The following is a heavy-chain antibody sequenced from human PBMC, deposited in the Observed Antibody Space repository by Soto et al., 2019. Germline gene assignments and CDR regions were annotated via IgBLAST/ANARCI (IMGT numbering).Heavy chain of an antibody. CDR1: GGTFSSYA. Sequence: GASVKVSSKASGGTFSSYAISWVRQAPGQGLEWMGGISPIFGTANYAQKFQGRVTITADESTSTAYMELSSLRSEDTAVYYCARGYYYGSGGAPEFDYWGQGTLVTVSS. D-gene: IGHD3-10*01. J-gene: IGHJ4*02. CDR3: ARGYYYGSGGAPEFDY. V-gene: IGHV1-69*13. CDR2: ISPIFGTA.